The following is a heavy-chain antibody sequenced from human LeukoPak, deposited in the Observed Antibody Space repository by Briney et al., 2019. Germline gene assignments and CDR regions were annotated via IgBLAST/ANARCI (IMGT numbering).Heavy chain of an antibody. V-gene: IGHV3-21*01. J-gene: IGHJ4*02. Sequence: GGSLRLSCAASGFTFSSYSMNWVRQAPGKGLEWVSSISGSGSYIYYADSVKGRFTISRGNAKNSLYLQMNDLRAEDTAVYYGARDGGYCTNGVCYLDYWGQGTLVTVSS. CDR2: ISGSGSYI. CDR1: GFTFSSYS. CDR3: ARDGGYCTNGVCYLDY. D-gene: IGHD2-8*01.